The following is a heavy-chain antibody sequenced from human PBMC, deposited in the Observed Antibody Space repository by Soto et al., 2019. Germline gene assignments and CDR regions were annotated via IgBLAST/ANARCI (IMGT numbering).Heavy chain of an antibody. D-gene: IGHD2-15*01. J-gene: IGHJ6*02. CDR2: IIPIFGRA. CDR1: GGTFSSYA. CDR3: ARDPTYSDNVMVFPAKYGMDV. V-gene: IGHV1-69*12. Sequence: QLQLVQSGAEVTKPGSSVKVSCKASGGTFSSYAFSWVRQAPGQGLEWMGGIIPIFGRANYAQKFQGRVTITADESTSTGYMEQSSLRPEDTAVYYCARDPTYSDNVMVFPAKYGMDVWGQGTTVTVSS.